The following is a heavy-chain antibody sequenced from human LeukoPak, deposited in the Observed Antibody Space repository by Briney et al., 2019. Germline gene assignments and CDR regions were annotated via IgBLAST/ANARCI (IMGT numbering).Heavy chain of an antibody. D-gene: IGHD2-21*02. Sequence: ASVKVSCKASGYTFTGYYVHWVRQAPGQGLEWMGWINPNSGGTNYAQKFQGRVTMTTDTSTSTAYMELRSLRSDDTAVYYCARELAYCGGDCQVDYWGQGTLVTVSS. CDR1: GYTFTGYY. V-gene: IGHV1-2*02. CDR2: INPNSGGT. J-gene: IGHJ4*02. CDR3: ARELAYCGGDCQVDY.